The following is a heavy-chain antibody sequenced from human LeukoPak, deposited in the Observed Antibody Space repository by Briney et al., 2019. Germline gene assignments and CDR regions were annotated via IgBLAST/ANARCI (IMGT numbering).Heavy chain of an antibody. J-gene: IGHJ6*03. D-gene: IGHD3-10*01. Sequence: GGSLRLSCAASGFTFRDAWMTWVRQAPGKGLEWVSYISSSSSTIYYADSVKGRFTISRDNAKNSLYLQMNSLRAEDTAVYYCARFGGNYYYYYYMDVWGKGTTVTVSS. CDR3: ARFGGNYYYYYYMDV. V-gene: IGHV3-48*01. CDR1: GFTFRDAW. CDR2: ISSSSSTI.